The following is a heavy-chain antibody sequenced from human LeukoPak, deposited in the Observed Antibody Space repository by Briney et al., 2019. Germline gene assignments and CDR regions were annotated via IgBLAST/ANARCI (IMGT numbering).Heavy chain of an antibody. CDR1: GYTFTSYG. V-gene: IGHV1-18*01. D-gene: IGHD3-16*01. CDR3: TRGGPGDSY. CDR2: ISTYNGNT. Sequence: GASVKVSCKASGYTFTSYGITWVRQAPGQGLEWVGWISTYNGNTNYAQKFQGRVTMTTDTSTSTAYMEVRSLRSDDTAVYYCTRGGPGDSYWGQGTLVTASS. J-gene: IGHJ4*02.